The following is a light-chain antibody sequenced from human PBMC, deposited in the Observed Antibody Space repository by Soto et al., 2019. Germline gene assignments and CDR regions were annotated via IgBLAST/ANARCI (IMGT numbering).Light chain of an antibody. CDR1: QSVSSSY. CDR3: QQYDNSLYT. Sequence: EIVLTQSPGTLSLSPGERATLSCRASQSVSSSYLAWYQQKPDQPPRLLIYAASSRATGIPDRFSGSGSGTDFTLTISRLEPEDFAVYYCQQYDNSLYTFGQGTKLEIK. J-gene: IGKJ2*01. V-gene: IGKV3-20*01. CDR2: AAS.